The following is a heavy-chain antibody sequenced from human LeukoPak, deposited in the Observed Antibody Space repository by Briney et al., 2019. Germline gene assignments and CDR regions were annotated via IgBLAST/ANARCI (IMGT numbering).Heavy chain of an antibody. V-gene: IGHV3-74*01. CDR1: GFTFSSYW. CDR2: INSDGSST. J-gene: IGHJ4*02. Sequence: GGSLRLSCAASGFTFSSYWMHWVRQAPGKGLVWVSRINSDGSSTSYADSVKGRFTISRDNSKDTLYLQMGSVRVDDTAVYYCARDRGRYYDSRGFYWGYYFDSWGQGILVTVST. CDR3: ARDRGRYYDSRGFYWGYYFDS. D-gene: IGHD3-22*01.